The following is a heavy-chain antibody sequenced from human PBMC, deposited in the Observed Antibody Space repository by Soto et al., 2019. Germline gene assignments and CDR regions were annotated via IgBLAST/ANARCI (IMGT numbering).Heavy chain of an antibody. CDR3: ARRYCTNCSNCPVGDLLAV. J-gene: IGHJ6*02. CDR1: GYSFFNYW. CDR2: IFPGTSNT. Sequence: GESLKISCEASGYSFFNYWIGWVRQMPGKGLEWMGIIFPGTSNTRYSPSFQGQVTISVDKSISTAYLQWSSLKASDTAMYFCARRYCTNCSNCPVGDLLAVCGQGTTVPVSS. D-gene: IGHD2-8*01. V-gene: IGHV5-51*01.